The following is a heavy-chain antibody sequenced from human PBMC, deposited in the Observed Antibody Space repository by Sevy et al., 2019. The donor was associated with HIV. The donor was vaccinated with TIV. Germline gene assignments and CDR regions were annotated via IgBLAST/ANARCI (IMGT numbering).Heavy chain of an antibody. CDR3: AREWGAFDI. D-gene: IGHD3-16*01. Sequence: SETLSLTCTVSGGSITSLYWNWIRQPPGKGLEWIANIYYNGHINYNPSLKSRVALSVGTSKIHFSLKLSSVTAADTTVYYCAREWGAFDIWGQGTKVTVSS. CDR1: GGSITSLY. CDR2: IYYNGHI. V-gene: IGHV4-59*11. J-gene: IGHJ3*02.